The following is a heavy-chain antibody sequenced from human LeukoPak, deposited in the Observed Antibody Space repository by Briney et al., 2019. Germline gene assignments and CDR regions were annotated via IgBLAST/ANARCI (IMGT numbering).Heavy chain of an antibody. CDR3: AREKKSGSFDY. Sequence: GGSLRLSCAASGFTFSSYWMSWVRQAPGKGLEWISYISGSASIMYYADSVRGRFTISRDNAKNSLFLQMNSLRAEDTAVYYCAREKKSGSFDYWGQGTLVTVSS. CDR1: GFTFSSYW. D-gene: IGHD5-12*01. J-gene: IGHJ4*02. CDR2: ISGSASIM. V-gene: IGHV3-48*01.